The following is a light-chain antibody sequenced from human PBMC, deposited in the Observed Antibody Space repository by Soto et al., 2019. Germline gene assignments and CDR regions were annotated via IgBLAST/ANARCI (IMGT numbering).Light chain of an antibody. Sequence: QSALAQPASVSGSPGQPITISCIGTSSDIGPYNYVSWYQQHPDKAPKLILYEVTNRPSGASDRFSGSKSGNAAFLTISGLQAEDEADYYCSSYSSSATPYVFGTGTKVTVL. V-gene: IGLV2-14*01. CDR2: EVT. J-gene: IGLJ1*01. CDR1: SSDIGPYNY. CDR3: SSYSSSATPYV.